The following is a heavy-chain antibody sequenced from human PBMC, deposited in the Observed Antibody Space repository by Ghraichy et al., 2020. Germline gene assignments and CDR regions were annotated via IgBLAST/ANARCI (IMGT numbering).Heavy chain of an antibody. CDR1: GFTVSSNY. CDR2: IYSGGST. Sequence: GGSLRLSCAASGFTVSSNYMSWVRQAPGKGLEWVSVIYSGGSTYYADSVKGRFTISRDNSKNTLYLQMNSLRAEDTAVYYCARSVAGSTFDYWGQGTLVTVSS. J-gene: IGHJ4*02. CDR3: ARSVAGSTFDY. D-gene: IGHD6-19*01. V-gene: IGHV3-53*01.